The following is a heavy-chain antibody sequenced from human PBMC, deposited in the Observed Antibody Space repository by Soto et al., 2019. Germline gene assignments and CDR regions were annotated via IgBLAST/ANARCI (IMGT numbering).Heavy chain of an antibody. CDR2: ISTTSTYI. CDR3: ARDGIVGTTDFFDY. CDR1: GFIFSGYS. D-gene: IGHD1-26*01. Sequence: PGGSLRLSCAGSGFIFSGYSMNWVRQAPGKGLEWVSSISTTSTYIYYADSVKGRFTVSRDNAKNSLYLQMTGLRPEDTAMYYCARDGIVGTTDFFDYWRQRTLVTVSS. J-gene: IGHJ4*02. V-gene: IGHV3-21*01.